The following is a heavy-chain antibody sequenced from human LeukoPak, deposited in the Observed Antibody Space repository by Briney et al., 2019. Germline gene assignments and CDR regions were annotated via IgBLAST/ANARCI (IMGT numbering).Heavy chain of an antibody. CDR1: GFTFSSYA. CDR2: ISGSGGST. Sequence: GGSLRLSCAASGFTFSSYAMSWVRQAPGRGLEWVSAISGSGGSTYYADSVKGRFTISRDNSKNTLYLQMNSLRAEDTAVYYCAKVLPPLSGRGYYGMDVWGQGTTVTVAS. J-gene: IGHJ6*02. V-gene: IGHV3-23*01. CDR3: AKVLPPLSGRGYYGMDV. D-gene: IGHD6-19*01.